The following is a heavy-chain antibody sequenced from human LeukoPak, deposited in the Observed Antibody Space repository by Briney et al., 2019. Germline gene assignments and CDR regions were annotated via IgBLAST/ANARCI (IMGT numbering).Heavy chain of an antibody. Sequence: ASVKLSFKASGSSFTHHNVHWVRQAPGQALEWMGWIKPNNGDTNFSQKFQDKVTLTIDTSIDTAYMEMSGLTSDDTAIYYCARVLSAVTSTFDYWGQGTLVTVSS. CDR3: ARVLSAVTSTFDY. CDR2: IKPNNGDT. CDR1: GSSFTHHN. J-gene: IGHJ4*02. V-gene: IGHV1-2*02. D-gene: IGHD4-17*01.